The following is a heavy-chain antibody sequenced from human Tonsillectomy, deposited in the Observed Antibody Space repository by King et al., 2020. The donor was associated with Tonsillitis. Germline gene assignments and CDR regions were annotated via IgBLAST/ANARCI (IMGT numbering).Heavy chain of an antibody. J-gene: IGHJ3*02. V-gene: IGHV3-15*01. CDR2: IKSKTDGGTT. CDR1: GFTFINAW. Sequence: VQLVESGGGLVKPGGSLRLSCAASGFTFINAWMSWVRQAPGKGLEWVGRIKSKTDGGTTDYAAPVKGRFIISRDDSKNTLYLQMNSLKTEDTAVYYCTPDDLYGDFVDAFDIWGQGTMVTVSS. CDR3: TPDDLYGDFVDAFDI. D-gene: IGHD4-17*01.